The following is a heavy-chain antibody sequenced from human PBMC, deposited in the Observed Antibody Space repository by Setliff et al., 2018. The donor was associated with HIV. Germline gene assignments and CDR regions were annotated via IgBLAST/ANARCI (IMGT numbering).Heavy chain of an antibody. Sequence: PGGSLRLSCTASGFTFTYHAMTWVRQAPGKGLEWVAGISGSGDSTYYAESVKGRFIISRDNSKDTLSLQLNNVRAEDTAVYFSAKDYTATFWEYNWYDVWGQGTLVTVSS. V-gene: IGHV3-23*01. CDR1: GFTFTYHA. CDR3: AKDYTATFWEYNWYDV. J-gene: IGHJ5*02. D-gene: IGHD3-3*01. CDR2: ISGSGDST.